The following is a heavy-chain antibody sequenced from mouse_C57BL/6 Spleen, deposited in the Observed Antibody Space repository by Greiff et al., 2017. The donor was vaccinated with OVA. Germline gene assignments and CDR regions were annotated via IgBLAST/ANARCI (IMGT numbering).Heavy chain of an antibody. CDR2: INYDGSST. V-gene: IGHV5-16*01. CDR3: ARDRGGLYYYAMDY. Sequence: EVQLVESEGGLVQPGSSMKLSCTASGFTFSDYYMAWVRQVPEKGLEWVANINYDGSSTYYLDSLKSRFIISRDNAKNILYLQMSSLKSEDTATYYCARDRGGLYYYAMDYWGQGTSVTVSS. D-gene: IGHD1-2*01. J-gene: IGHJ4*01. CDR1: GFTFSDYY.